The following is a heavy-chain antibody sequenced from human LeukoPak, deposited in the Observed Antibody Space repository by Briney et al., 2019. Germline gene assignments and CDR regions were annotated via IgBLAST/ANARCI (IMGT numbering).Heavy chain of an antibody. CDR2: INHSGST. CDR3: ARESGIVGDYDY. Sequence: PSETLSLTYAVYGGSFSGYYWSWIRQPPGKGLEWIGEINHSGSTNYNPSLKSQVTISVDTSKNQFSLKLSSVTAADTAVYYCARESGIVGDYDYWGQGTLVTVSS. D-gene: IGHD1-26*01. J-gene: IGHJ4*02. V-gene: IGHV4-34*01. CDR1: GGSFSGYY.